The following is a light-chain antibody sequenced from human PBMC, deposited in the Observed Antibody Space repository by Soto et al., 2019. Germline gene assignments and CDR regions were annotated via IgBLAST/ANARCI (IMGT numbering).Light chain of an antibody. CDR1: QSLVHSDGNTH. CDR2: KVS. V-gene: IGKV2-30*02. J-gene: IGKJ2*01. CDR3: MQGTHWPYT. Sequence: DVVMTQSPLSLPVTLGQPASISCRSTQSLVHSDGNTHLNWFQQRPSQSPRRLICKVSNRESGVPDRFSGSASGTDFTLKISRVEAEDLGVYYCMQGTHWPYTFGQGTKLEIK.